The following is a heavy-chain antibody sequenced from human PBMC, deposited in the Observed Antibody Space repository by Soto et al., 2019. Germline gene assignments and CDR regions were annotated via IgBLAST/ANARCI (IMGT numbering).Heavy chain of an antibody. Sequence: RRESLKISGKASGYSFTSYWIGWVRQMAGKDLELMGIIYPGDSDTRYRPSFQGEVTISAGKSISTAYLRWSSLKASDTAMYYCARAMYCYDGSGYYFEYFQHWGQGTLVTVSS. J-gene: IGHJ1*01. CDR3: ARAMYCYDGSGYYFEYFQH. CDR1: GYSFTSYW. D-gene: IGHD3-22*01. CDR2: IYPGDSDT. V-gene: IGHV5-51*01.